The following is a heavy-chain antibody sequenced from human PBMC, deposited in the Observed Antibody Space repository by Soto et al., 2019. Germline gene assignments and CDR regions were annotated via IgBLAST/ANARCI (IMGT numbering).Heavy chain of an antibody. D-gene: IGHD3-16*01. CDR1: GFTVSTKY. CDR3: ARDPWAADY. CDR2: IYSGGSK. V-gene: IGHV3-66*01. Sequence: EVKLVESGGGLVQPGGSLRLSCAASGFTVSTKYMSWVRQAPGKGLEWVSVIYSGGSKFYADSVRGRFTISRDNSKNTVNLQMNSLRAENTAVYYCARDPWAADYWGQGTLVTVSS. J-gene: IGHJ4*02.